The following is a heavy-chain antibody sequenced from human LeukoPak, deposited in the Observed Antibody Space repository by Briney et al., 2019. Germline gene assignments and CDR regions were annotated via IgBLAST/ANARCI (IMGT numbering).Heavy chain of an antibody. J-gene: IGHJ4*02. CDR3: AGYNCSSTRCYTGGFDY. CDR1: GFTFSGYG. V-gene: IGHV3-33*01. D-gene: IGHD2-2*02. CDR2: IWSDGSNK. Sequence: PGKSLRLSCATSGFTFSGYGMHWVRQAPGKGLEWVTVIWSDGSNKYYADSVKGRFTISRDSSKNTLYLQMNSLRAEDTAVYYCAGYNCSSTRCYTGGFDYWGQGTLVTVSS.